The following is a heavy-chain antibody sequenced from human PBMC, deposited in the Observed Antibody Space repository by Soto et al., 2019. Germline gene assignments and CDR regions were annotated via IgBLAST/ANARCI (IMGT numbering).Heavy chain of an antibody. V-gene: IGHV3-23*01. CDR1: GFTFSKYA. CDR2: ISANGGIT. Sequence: EVQLLESGGGLVKPGGSLRLSCAASGFTFSKYAMSWVRLAPGKGLEWVSSISANGGITDYADSVKGRFTISRDNFQNILSLQMDSLRGDYTALYFCAKDKYTDSVRKVWFFDYWGRGTLVTVSS. CDR3: AKDKYTDSVRKVWFFDY. J-gene: IGHJ2*01. D-gene: IGHD2-15*01.